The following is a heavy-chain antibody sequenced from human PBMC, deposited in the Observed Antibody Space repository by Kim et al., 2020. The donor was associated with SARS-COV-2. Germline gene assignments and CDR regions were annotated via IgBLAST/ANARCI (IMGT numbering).Heavy chain of an antibody. CDR2: ISAYNGNT. Sequence: ASVKVSCKASGYTFTSYGISWVRQAPGQGLEWMGWISAYNGNTNYAQKLQGRVTMTTDTSTSTAYMELRSLRSDDTAVYYCARSDVATSRYSKKRMGYGMDVWGQGTTVTVSS. J-gene: IGHJ6*02. CDR3: ARSDVATSRYSKKRMGYGMDV. CDR1: GYTFTSYG. D-gene: IGHD5-18*01. V-gene: IGHV1-18*01.